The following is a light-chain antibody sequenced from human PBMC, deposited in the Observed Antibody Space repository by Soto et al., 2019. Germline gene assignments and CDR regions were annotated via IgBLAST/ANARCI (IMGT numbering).Light chain of an antibody. CDR3: QQYNSYSLT. J-gene: IGKJ4*01. V-gene: IGKV1-5*01. Sequence: DIQMTQFPPTLPSSLSDRVTITCRAGRSISTRLAWYQQKTGNAPKLLIYDASSLDSGVPSRFSGSGSGTEFTLTISSLQPDDFATYYCQQYNSYSLTFGGGTKV. CDR1: RSISTR. CDR2: DAS.